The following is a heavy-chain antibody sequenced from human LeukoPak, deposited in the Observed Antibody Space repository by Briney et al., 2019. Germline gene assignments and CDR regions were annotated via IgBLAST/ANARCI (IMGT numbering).Heavy chain of an antibody. D-gene: IGHD3-3*01. CDR3: ARGEDYDFWSGYSVY. Sequence: GGSLRLSCAASGITFGNNWMHWVRQAPGKGLEWVSYISSSGSTIYYADSVKGRFTISRDNAKNSLYLQMNSLRAEDTAVYYCARGEDYDFWSGYSVYWGQGTLVTVSS. CDR2: ISSSGSTI. J-gene: IGHJ4*02. CDR1: GITFGNNW. V-gene: IGHV3-11*01.